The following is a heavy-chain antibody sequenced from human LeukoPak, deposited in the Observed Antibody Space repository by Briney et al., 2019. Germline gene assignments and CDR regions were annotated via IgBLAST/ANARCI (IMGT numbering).Heavy chain of an antibody. Sequence: PGGSLRLSCVASGFNFSAYWMSWIRQPPGKGLEWIGEINHSGSTNYNPSLKSRVTISVDTSKNQFSLKLSSVTAADTAVYYCARFAVPAAMVDYWGQGTLATVSS. V-gene: IGHV4-34*01. CDR1: GFNFSAYW. CDR2: INHSGST. D-gene: IGHD2-2*01. J-gene: IGHJ4*02. CDR3: ARFAVPAAMVDY.